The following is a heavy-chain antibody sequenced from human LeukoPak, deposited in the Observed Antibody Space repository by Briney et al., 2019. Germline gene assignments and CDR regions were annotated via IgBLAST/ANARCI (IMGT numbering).Heavy chain of an antibody. CDR2: ISYDGRNE. CDR3: AKERAGMGADAFDI. CDR1: GFTFSSYG. J-gene: IGHJ3*02. Sequence: GGSLRLSCAASGFTFSSYGMHWVRQAPGKGLEWVAMISYDGRNEYYVDSVKGRFTISRDNSKNTLYLQMTSLRAEDTAVYYCAKERAGMGADAFDIWGQGTMVTVSS. V-gene: IGHV3-30*18. D-gene: IGHD1-26*01.